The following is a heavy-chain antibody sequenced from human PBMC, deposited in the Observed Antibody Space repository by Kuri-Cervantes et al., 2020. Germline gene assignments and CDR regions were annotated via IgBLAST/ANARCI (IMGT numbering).Heavy chain of an antibody. D-gene: IGHD3-16*01. CDR1: GYSISSGYY. CDR2: IHHNGYT. Sequence: SETLSLTCGVSGYSISSGYYWGWVRQPPGKGLEWIAIIHHNGYTYYKASLKSRVTISIDTSKNQLLLRLSSVTAADTAVYYCTRYDGGNGKSDAFDIWGQGTMVTVSS. J-gene: IGHJ3*02. CDR3: TRYDGGNGKSDAFDI. V-gene: IGHV4-38-2*01.